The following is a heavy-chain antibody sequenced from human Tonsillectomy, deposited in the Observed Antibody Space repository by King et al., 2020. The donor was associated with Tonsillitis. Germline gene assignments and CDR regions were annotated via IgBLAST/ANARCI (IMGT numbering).Heavy chain of an antibody. CDR1: GGSISGYY. CDR2: IYSSGSI. D-gene: IGHD6-25*01. Sequence: LQLQESGPALVKPSETLSLTCNVSGGSISGYYWSWIRQPPGKGLEWIGYIYSSGSINYNPSLKSRVTILGDTSKNQFSLKLSSVTAADTAVYYCARRLNTAWYFDLWGRGTLVTVSS. CDR3: ARRLNTAWYFDL. J-gene: IGHJ2*01. V-gene: IGHV4-59*01.